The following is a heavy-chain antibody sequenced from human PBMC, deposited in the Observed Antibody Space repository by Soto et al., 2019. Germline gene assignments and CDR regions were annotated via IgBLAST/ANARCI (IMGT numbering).Heavy chain of an antibody. Sequence: PGGSLRLSCAASGFTFSDYYMSWVRQAPGKGLEWVSYINNGGETIYYADSVKGRFTISRDNSKNTLYLQMNSLRAEDTAVYYCAKFSDSSGLDYWGQGTLVSVSS. CDR3: AKFSDSSGLDY. V-gene: IGHV3-11*04. CDR1: GFTFSDYY. J-gene: IGHJ4*02. D-gene: IGHD3-22*01. CDR2: INNGGETI.